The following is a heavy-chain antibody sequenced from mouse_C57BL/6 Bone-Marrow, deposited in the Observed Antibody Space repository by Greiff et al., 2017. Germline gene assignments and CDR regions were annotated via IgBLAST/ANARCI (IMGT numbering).Heavy chain of an antibody. CDR3: ARDHAPPAVDY. Sequence: EVKLMESGGGLVKPGGSLKLSCAASGFTFSSYAMSWVRQTPEKRLEWVATISDGGSYTYYPDNVKGRFTISRDKAKNNLYLQMSHLKSEDTAMYDCARDHAPPAVDYWGQGTSVTVSS. V-gene: IGHV5-4*01. CDR2: ISDGGSYT. CDR1: GFTFSSYA. J-gene: IGHJ4*01.